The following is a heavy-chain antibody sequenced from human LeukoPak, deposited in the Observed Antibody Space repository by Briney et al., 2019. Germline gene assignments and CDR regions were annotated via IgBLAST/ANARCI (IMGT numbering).Heavy chain of an antibody. V-gene: IGHV4-4*02. CDR1: GFTFSNAW. J-gene: IGHJ4*02. CDR3: VRGDDYRFDY. CDR2: INLSGTT. D-gene: IGHD5-12*01. Sequence: GSLRLSCATSGFTFSNAWMNWVRQAPGKGLEWIGEINLSGTTRYNMSLKSRVTMSIDTPENQLFLQLTSVTAADTAVYYCVRGDDYRFDYWGQGALVTVSS.